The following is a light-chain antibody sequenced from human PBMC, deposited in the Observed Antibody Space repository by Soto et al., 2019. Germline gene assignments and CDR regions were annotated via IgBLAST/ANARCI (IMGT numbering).Light chain of an antibody. Sequence: EIVMTQSPATLSVSPGERATLSCRASQSVNSNLAWYQQKPGQAPRLLIYGASSGATGIPDRFSGSGSGTEFTLTISNLQSEDFAVYFCQQYHNWPPITFGQGTRLEI. V-gene: IGKV3D-15*01. CDR1: QSVNSN. CDR3: QQYHNWPPIT. J-gene: IGKJ5*01. CDR2: GAS.